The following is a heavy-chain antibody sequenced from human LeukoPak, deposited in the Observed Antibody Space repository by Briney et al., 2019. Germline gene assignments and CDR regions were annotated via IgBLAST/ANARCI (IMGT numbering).Heavy chain of an antibody. CDR1: GFTFSSYA. D-gene: IGHD3-22*01. CDR3: ARDYYDSSGFYYSDF. J-gene: IGHJ4*02. V-gene: IGHV3-23*01. CDR2: ISGSGGST. Sequence: PGGSLRLSCAASGFTFSSYAMSWVRQAPGKGLEWVSAISGSGGSTYYAASVKGRFTISRDTSKNTLYLQMDSLRAEDTAVYHCARDYYDSSGFYYSDFWGQGTQVTVSS.